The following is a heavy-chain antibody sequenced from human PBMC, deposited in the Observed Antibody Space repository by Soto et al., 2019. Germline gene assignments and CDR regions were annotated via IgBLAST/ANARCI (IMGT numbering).Heavy chain of an antibody. V-gene: IGHV5-10-1*01. D-gene: IGHD2-8*01. Sequence: EVQLVQSGAKVKKPGESLRISCKGSGYSFTSYWISWVRQMPGKGLEWMGRIDPSDSYTNYSPSFQGHVTISADKSISTAYLQWSSLKASDTAMYYCARRAPDARGYSYYYAMYVWGQGTTVTVSS. CDR3: ARRAPDARGYSYYYAMYV. CDR2: IDPSDSYT. J-gene: IGHJ6*02. CDR1: GYSFTSYW.